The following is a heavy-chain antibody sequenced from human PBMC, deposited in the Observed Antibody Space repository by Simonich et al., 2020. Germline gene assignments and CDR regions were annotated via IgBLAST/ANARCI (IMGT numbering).Heavy chain of an antibody. J-gene: IGHJ6*02. Sequence: EVQLVESGGGLVKPGGSLRLSCAASGFTFSSYSMNWVRQGPGKGLGWVSSIISSSRYIYYADSVQGRVTISRDNAKNSLYLQMNSLRAEDTAVYYCARWIAVAGTGAYGMDVWGQGTTVTVSS. CDR1: GFTFSSYS. V-gene: IGHV3-21*01. CDR3: ARWIAVAGTGAYGMDV. D-gene: IGHD6-19*01. CDR2: IISSSRYI.